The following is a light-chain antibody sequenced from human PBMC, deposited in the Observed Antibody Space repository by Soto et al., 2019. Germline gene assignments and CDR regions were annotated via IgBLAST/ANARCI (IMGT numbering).Light chain of an antibody. V-gene: IGKV3-20*01. Sequence: SPGTLYMYTGERATLSCRASQSVSSTYLAWYQHKLGQAPRLLIYGASSKASGIPDRFSGSGSGTEFTLTISRLEPEDFAVYYCQQYGSSPRSFGQGTKVDIK. J-gene: IGKJ1*01. CDR1: QSVSSTY. CDR3: QQYGSSPRS. CDR2: GAS.